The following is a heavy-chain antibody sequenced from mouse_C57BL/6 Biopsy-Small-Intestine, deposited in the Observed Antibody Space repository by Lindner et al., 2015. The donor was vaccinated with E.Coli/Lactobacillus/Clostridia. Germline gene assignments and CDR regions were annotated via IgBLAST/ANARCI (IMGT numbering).Heavy chain of an antibody. Sequence: VQLQESGAELVKPGASVKLSCKASGYTFTEYTIHWVKQRSGQGLEWIGWFYPGSGNIKYNEKFKDKATLTADKSSSTVYMELSGLTSEDSAIYFCARHEDRGLLGAWFAYWGQGTLVTVSA. CDR2: FYPGSGNI. V-gene: IGHV1-62-2*01. CDR1: GYTFTEYT. D-gene: IGHD2-3*01. J-gene: IGHJ3*01. CDR3: ARHEDRGLLGAWFAY.